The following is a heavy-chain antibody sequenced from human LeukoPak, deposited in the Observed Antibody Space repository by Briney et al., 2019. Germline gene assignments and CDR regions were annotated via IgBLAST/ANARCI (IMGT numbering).Heavy chain of an antibody. J-gene: IGHJ3*02. CDR2: ISSSGGST. CDR3: ARDRPYYDILTGYYIGEAFDI. Sequence: GGSLRLSCSASGFTFSTSAIRWVRQAPGKGLEYVSAISSSGGSTYYAGSVKGRFTISRDNSKNTLYLQMNSLRAEDTAVYYCARDRPYYDILTGYYIGEAFDIWGQGTMVTVSS. V-gene: IGHV3-64*04. CDR1: GFTFSTSA. D-gene: IGHD3-9*01.